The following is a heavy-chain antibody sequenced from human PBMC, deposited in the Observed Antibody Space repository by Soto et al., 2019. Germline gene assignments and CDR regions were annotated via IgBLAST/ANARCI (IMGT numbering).Heavy chain of an antibody. V-gene: IGHV1-69*12. J-gene: IGHJ4*02. D-gene: IGHD6-19*01. CDR1: GGTFSSYA. CDR3: ARASERIAVAGALFDY. Sequence: QVQLVQSGAEVKKPGSSVKVSCKASGGTFSSYAISWVRQAPGQGLEWMGGIIPIFGTANYAQKFQGRVTITADEATSTAYTELRSSRSEVTAVYYCARASERIAVAGALFDYLGQGTLVTVSS. CDR2: IIPIFGTA.